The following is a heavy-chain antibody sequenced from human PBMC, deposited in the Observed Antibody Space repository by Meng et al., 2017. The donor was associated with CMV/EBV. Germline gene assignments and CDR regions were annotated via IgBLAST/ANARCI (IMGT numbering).Heavy chain of an antibody. CDR3: ARGWNYVDQRVFDY. Sequence: GESLKIPCAASGFTFSRYSMNWVRQAPGKGLEWVSYISSSSSTIYYADSVKGRFTISRDNAKNSLYLQMNSLRAEDTAVYYCARGWNYVDQRVFDYWGQGTLVTVSS. CDR2: ISSSSSTI. J-gene: IGHJ4*02. D-gene: IGHD1-7*01. CDR1: GFTFSRYS. V-gene: IGHV3-48*04.